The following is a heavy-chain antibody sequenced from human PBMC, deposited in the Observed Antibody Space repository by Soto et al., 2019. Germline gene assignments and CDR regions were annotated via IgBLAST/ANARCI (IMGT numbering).Heavy chain of an antibody. CDR3: ARDGYSYGYYYYYGMDV. D-gene: IGHD5-18*01. CDR1: GGSISSGCYY. V-gene: IGHV4-31*03. J-gene: IGHJ6*02. CDR2: IYYSGST. Sequence: LSLTCTVSGGSISSGCYYWSWIRQHPGKGLEWIGYIYYSGSTYYNPSLKSRVTISVDTSKNQFSLKLSSVTAADTAVYYCARDGYSYGYYYYYGMDVWGQGTTVTVSS.